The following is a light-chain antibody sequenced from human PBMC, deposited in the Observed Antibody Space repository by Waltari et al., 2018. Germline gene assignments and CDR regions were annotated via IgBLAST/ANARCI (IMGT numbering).Light chain of an antibody. J-gene: IGKJ2*01. CDR1: QSLLHISGYNY. V-gene: IGKV2-28*01. CDR3: MQALQSPRT. Sequence: DIVLTQSPLSLPVTPGEPASISCRSSQSLLHISGYNYLDWFLQRPGQSPQLLISLGSNRASGVPDRFSGSGSGTDFTLRISSVEAEDVGVYYCMQALQSPRTFGQGTKLEIK. CDR2: LGS.